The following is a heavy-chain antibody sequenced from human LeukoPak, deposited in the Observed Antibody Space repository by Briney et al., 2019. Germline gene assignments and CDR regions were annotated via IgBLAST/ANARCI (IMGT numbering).Heavy chain of an antibody. CDR3: ASMTTVTTN. CDR2: ISYDGSNK. J-gene: IGHJ4*02. V-gene: IGHV3-30*03. CDR1: GFTFSSYG. D-gene: IGHD4-17*01. Sequence: PGGSLRLSCAASGFTFSSYGMHWVRQAPGKGLEWVAVISYDGSNKYYADSVKGRFTISRDNSKNTLYLQMNSLRAEDTAVYYCASMTTVTTNWGQGTLVTVSS.